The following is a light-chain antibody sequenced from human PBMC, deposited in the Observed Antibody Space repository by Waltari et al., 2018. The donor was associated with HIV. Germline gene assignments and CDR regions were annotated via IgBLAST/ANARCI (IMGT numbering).Light chain of an antibody. V-gene: IGLV1-51*01. CDR2: DNQ. CDR3: GTWDSSLSAGGV. Sequence: QSVLTQPPSVSAAPGQKVTISCSGSSSNIGTNYVSWFQQLPGTAPKLLIDDNQKRPAGIPARVSASRSGTSATLAVTGLQIGDEADYYCGTWDSSLSAGGVFGTGTKVTVL. J-gene: IGLJ1*01. CDR1: SSNIGTNY.